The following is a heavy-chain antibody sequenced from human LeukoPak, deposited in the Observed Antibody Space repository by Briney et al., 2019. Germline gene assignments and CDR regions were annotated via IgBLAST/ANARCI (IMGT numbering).Heavy chain of an antibody. CDR2: IYYSGST. V-gene: IGHV4-59*01. D-gene: IGHD3-10*01. Sequence: PSETLSLTCTVSGGSISDYYWSWIRQTPGKGLEWIGYIYYSGSTNYNPSLKSRVTISVDTSKNRFSLKLSSVTAADTAVYYCARGPGEPKTYYYYYYMDVWGKGTTVTISS. CDR1: GGSISDYY. J-gene: IGHJ6*03. CDR3: ARGPGEPKTYYYYYYMDV.